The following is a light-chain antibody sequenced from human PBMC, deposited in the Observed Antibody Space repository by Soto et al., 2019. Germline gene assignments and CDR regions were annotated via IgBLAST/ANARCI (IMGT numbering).Light chain of an antibody. J-gene: IGKJ2*01. Sequence: DIQLTQSPSFLSASVGDRVTITCRASQGISSYLAWYQQKPGRAPKVLIYPASTLQSGVPSRFSGSGSGTEFTLTISGLQPEDFGTFYCEQLSHYPYTFGQGTKVEMK. CDR2: PAS. V-gene: IGKV1-9*01. CDR1: QGISSY. CDR3: EQLSHYPYT.